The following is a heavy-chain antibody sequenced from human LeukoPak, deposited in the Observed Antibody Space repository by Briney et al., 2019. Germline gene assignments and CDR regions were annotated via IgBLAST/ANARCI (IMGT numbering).Heavy chain of an antibody. CDR1: GGSISSYY. D-gene: IGHD5-18*01. CDR2: IYYSGST. V-gene: IGHV4-59*01. CDR3: ARGRAMVTASNFDY. J-gene: IGHJ4*02. Sequence: PSETLSLTCTVSGGSISSYYWSWIRQPPGKGLEWIGYIYYSGSTNYNPSLKSRVTISVDTSKNQFSLKLSSVTAADTAVYYRARGRAMVTASNFDYWGQGTLVTVSS.